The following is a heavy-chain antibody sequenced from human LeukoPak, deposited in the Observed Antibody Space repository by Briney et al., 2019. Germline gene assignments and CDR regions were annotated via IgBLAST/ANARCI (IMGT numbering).Heavy chain of an antibody. D-gene: IGHD3-3*01. CDR2: IYHSGST. CDR3: ARLGYDFWSGSISWFDH. V-gene: IGHV4-38-2*01. J-gene: IGHJ5*02. CDR1: GYSISSGYY. Sequence: PSETLSLTCAVSGYSISSGYYWGWIRPPPGKGLEWIGSIYHSGSTYYNPSLKSRVTISVDTSKNQFSLKLSSVTAADTAVYYCARLGYDFWSGSISWFDHWGQGTLVTVSS.